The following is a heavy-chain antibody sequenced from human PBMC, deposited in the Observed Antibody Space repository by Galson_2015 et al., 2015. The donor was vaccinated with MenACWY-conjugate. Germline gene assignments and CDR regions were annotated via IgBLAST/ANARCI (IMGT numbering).Heavy chain of an antibody. J-gene: IGHJ4*02. D-gene: IGHD6-19*01. Sequence: QSGAEVKQPGASVKVSCKASGGTFSSYAISWVRQAPGQGLEWMGGIIPIFGTANYAQKFQGRVTITADESTSTAYMELSSLRSEDTAVYYCAREDEMNPKGERSSGWQNFDYWGQGTLVTVSS. CDR2: IIPIFGTA. CDR3: AREDEMNPKGERSSGWQNFDY. CDR1: GGTFSSYA. V-gene: IGHV1-69*13.